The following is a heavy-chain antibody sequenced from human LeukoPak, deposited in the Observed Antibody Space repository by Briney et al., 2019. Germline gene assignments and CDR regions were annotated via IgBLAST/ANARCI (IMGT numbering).Heavy chain of an antibody. CDR3: ARDPVDQPYWFFDL. D-gene: IGHD2-2*01. J-gene: IGHJ2*01. V-gene: IGHV4-59*01. Sequence: SETLSLTCTVSGGSISSYYWSWIRQPPGKGLEWIGYIYYSGSTNYNPSLKSRVTISVDTSKKQFSLKLSSVTAADTAVYYCARDPVDQPYWFFDLWGRGTLVTVSS. CDR2: IYYSGST. CDR1: GGSISSYY.